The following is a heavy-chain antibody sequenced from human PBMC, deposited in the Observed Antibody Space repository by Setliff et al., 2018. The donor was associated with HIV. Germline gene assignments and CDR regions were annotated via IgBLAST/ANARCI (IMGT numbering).Heavy chain of an antibody. D-gene: IGHD6-13*01. CDR1: GLTLSSYA. CDR3: AKAASNLAAAGGPLDM. V-gene: IGHV3-23*01. J-gene: IGHJ3*02. Sequence: RLSCVASGLTLSSYAMNWVRQAPGKGLEWLSGISNTGSSTYYGDSVKGRFTISRDKSRNIVFLQMKSLRVEDTALYYCAKAASNLAAAGGPLDMWGQGTVVTVSS. CDR2: ISNTGSST.